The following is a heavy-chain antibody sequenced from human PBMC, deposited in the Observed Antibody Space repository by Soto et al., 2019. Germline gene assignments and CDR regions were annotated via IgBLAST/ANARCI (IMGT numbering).Heavy chain of an antibody. CDR1: GFNSVDFG. CDR2: ISSSSSYI. D-gene: IGHD1-7*01. CDR3: AREGYNWNYKGDY. Sequence: FLRHSCSASGFNSVDFGVSRVIKNPGKGLEWVSSISSSSSYIYYADSVKGRFTISRDNAKNSLYLQMNSLRAEDTAVYYCAREGYNWNYKGDYWGQRTLVTVSS. V-gene: IGHV3-21*01. J-gene: IGHJ4*02.